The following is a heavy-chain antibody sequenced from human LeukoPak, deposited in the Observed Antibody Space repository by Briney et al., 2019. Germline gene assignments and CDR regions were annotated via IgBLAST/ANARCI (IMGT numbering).Heavy chain of an antibody. D-gene: IGHD3/OR15-3a*01. J-gene: IGHJ5*02. CDR2: IYYSGST. V-gene: IGHV4-61*01. CDR1: GGSSSSSNYY. CDR3: ARDRTGDNWFDP. Sequence: PSETLSLTCTVSGGSSSSSNYYWSWIRQPPGKGLEWIGYIYYSGSTNYNPSLKSRVTMSVDTSKNQFSLKLSSVTAADTAVYYCARDRTGDNWFDPWGQGTLVTVSS.